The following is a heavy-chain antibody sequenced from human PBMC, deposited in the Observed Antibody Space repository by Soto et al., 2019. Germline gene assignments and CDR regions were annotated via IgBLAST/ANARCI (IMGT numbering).Heavy chain of an antibody. CDR3: ARVMRDTAMDYYYYYGMDV. CDR1: GFTFSSYA. CDR2: ISYDGSNK. Sequence: GGSLRLSCAASGFTFSSYAMHWVRQAPGKGLEWVAVISYDGSNKYYADSVKGRFTISRDNSKNTLYLQMNSLRAEDTAVYYCARVMRDTAMDYYYYYGMDVWGQGTTVTAP. V-gene: IGHV3-30-3*01. J-gene: IGHJ6*02. D-gene: IGHD5-18*01.